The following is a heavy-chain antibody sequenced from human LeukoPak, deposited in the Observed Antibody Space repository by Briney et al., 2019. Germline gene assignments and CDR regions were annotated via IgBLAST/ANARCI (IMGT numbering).Heavy chain of an antibody. Sequence: PGGSLRLSCAASGFTFSSYAMSWVRQAPGKGLEWVSAISGSGGSTYYADSVKGRFTISRGNSKNTLYLQMNSLRAEDTAVYYCAKDPYGSGVFDYWGQGTLVTVSS. CDR3: AKDPYGSGVFDY. CDR2: ISGSGGST. D-gene: IGHD3-10*01. CDR1: GFTFSSYA. J-gene: IGHJ4*02. V-gene: IGHV3-23*01.